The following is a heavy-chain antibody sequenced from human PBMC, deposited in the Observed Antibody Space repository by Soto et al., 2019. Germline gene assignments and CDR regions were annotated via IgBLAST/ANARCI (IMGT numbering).Heavy chain of an antibody. CDR2: ISSDGSHQ. V-gene: IGHV3-30-3*01. CDR1: GFTFSTSA. Sequence: QVQLVESGGGVVQPGRSLRLSCAASGFTFSTSAIHWVRQAPGKGLEWVAVISSDGSHQYYADSVRGRFTVSRDNSKNTLYLQMNSLRAEDTAVYYCARPYRSSTRCYLYYYAMDVWGQGTTVTVSS. CDR3: ARPYRSSTRCYLYYYAMDV. J-gene: IGHJ6*02. D-gene: IGHD2-2*01.